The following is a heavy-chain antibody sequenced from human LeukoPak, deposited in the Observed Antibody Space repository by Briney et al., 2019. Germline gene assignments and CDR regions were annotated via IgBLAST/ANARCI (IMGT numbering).Heavy chain of an antibody. CDR2: LCSSSSYI. D-gene: IGHD3-9*01. V-gene: IGHV3-21*01. J-gene: IGHJ4*02. Sequence: GGSLRLSCAASGFTLSSYSMNWVRPAPGEGLEWVSSLCSSSSYIYYADSVKGRFTISRDNAKNSLYLQMNSLRAEDTAVYYCARSVPGAGTLRYFDWLFAYWGQGTLVTVSS. CDR3: ARSVPGAGTLRYFDWLFAY. CDR1: GFTLSSYS.